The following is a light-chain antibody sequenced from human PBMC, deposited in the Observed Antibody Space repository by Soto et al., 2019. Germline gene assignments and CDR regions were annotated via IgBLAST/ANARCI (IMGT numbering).Light chain of an antibody. CDR1: QSVHSN. CDR2: GAS. J-gene: IGKJ4*01. CDR3: QQYTDWPWGT. V-gene: IGKV3-15*01. Sequence: EIVMTQSPATLSLSPGETATLSCRASQSVHSNLAWFQQHPGQAPRLFIYGASSRATGIPVRFSGSGSGTEFTLTISSLQPEDFAVYYCQQYTDWPWGTFGGGTKVGIK.